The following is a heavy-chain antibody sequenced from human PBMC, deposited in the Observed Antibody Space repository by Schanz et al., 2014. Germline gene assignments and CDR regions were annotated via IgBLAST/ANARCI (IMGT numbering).Heavy chain of an antibody. CDR1: GFTVNTNY. J-gene: IGHJ4*02. CDR3: VRDTDYHFDY. Sequence: VQLVESGGGLIQPGGSLRLSCAVSGFTVNTNYMSWVRQAPGKGLEWVAFIHYDGTYKYYADSVKGRFTISRDNSENTLYLQMNSLRAEDTAVYYCVRDTDYHFDYWGQGTLVTVSS. CDR2: IHYDGTYK. D-gene: IGHD4-17*01. V-gene: IGHV3-30*02.